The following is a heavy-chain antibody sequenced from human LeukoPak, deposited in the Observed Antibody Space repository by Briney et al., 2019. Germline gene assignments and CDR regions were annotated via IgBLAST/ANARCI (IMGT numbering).Heavy chain of an antibody. V-gene: IGHV4-34*01. Sequence: SETLSLTCAVYGGSFSDYYWSWIRQPPGKGLEWIGEINHSGTTNYSPSLKSRVSISVDTSKNQFSLKLNSVIAADAAMYYCASHYSSGSYRYTGSFDSWGQGMLVNVSS. CDR2: INHSGTT. CDR3: ASHYSSGSYRYTGSFDS. D-gene: IGHD3-16*02. CDR1: GGSFSDYY. J-gene: IGHJ4*02.